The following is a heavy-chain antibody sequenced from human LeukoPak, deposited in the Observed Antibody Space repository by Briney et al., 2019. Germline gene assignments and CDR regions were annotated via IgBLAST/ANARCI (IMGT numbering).Heavy chain of an antibody. D-gene: IGHD3-10*01. J-gene: IGHJ4*02. CDR1: GFTFSSYA. Sequence: GGSLRLSCAASGFTFSSYAMSWVRQAPGKGLEWVSAISGSGGSTYYADSVKGRFTISRDNSKNTLYLQMNSLRAEDTAVYYCAKGPQVLLWFGESIDYWGQGTLVTVSS. CDR2: ISGSGGST. V-gene: IGHV3-23*01. CDR3: AKGPQVLLWFGESIDY.